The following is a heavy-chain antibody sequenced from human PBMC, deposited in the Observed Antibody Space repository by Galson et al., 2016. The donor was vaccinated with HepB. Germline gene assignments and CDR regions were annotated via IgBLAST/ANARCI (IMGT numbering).Heavy chain of an antibody. CDR2: ISNDESRK. CDR1: GFTYG. Sequence: SLRLSCAVSGFTYGIHWVRQAPGKGLEWVAAISNDESRKDYADSVKGRFIISRDTSKNTLYLKMNSLRSEDTAVYYCASDMNNFDFLGGPFDYWGQGTLVTVPS. V-gene: IGHV3-30*04. D-gene: IGHD3-3*01. J-gene: IGHJ4*02. CDR3: ASDMNNFDFLGGPFDY.